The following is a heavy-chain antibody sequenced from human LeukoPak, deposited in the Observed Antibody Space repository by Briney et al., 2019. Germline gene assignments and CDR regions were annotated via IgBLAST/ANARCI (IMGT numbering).Heavy chain of an antibody. V-gene: IGHV3-23*01. D-gene: IGHD2-15*01. CDR3: ARGQLADTY. Sequence: GGSLRLSCAASGFTFSSYAMSWVRQAPGKGLEWVSAISGSGGSTYYADSVKGRFTISRDNSKNTLYLQMNSLRVEDTALYYCARGQLADTYWGQGALVTVSS. J-gene: IGHJ4*02. CDR2: ISGSGGST. CDR1: GFTFSSYA.